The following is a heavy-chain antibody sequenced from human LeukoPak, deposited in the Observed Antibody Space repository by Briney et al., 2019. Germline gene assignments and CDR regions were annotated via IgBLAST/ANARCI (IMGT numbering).Heavy chain of an antibody. CDR2: IWYDGSNQ. CDR3: ARDVVVTAVPDGMDV. J-gene: IGHJ6*02. CDR1: GFIFNIHG. Sequence: GGSLRLSCVVSGFIFNIHGMPWVRQAPGKGPEWVAAIWYDGSNQYYADSVKGRFIISRDNSKNTLFLEMTSLRVEDTAVYYCARDVVVTAVPDGMDVWGQGTTVIVSS. V-gene: IGHV3-33*01. D-gene: IGHD2-21*02.